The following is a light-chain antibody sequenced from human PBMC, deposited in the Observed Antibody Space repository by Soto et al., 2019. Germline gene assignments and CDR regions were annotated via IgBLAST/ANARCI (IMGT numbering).Light chain of an antibody. CDR2: TAS. CDR3: QKYDSVPWS. Sequence: DIQMTQSPSSLSASVGDRVTITCRASQDIGNNLAWYQQKPGKVPKVLIYTASTLHSGVPSRFSGSGSGTDFTLTINSLQPEDVATYFCQKYDSVPWSFGQGTRVEI. V-gene: IGKV1-27*01. CDR1: QDIGNN. J-gene: IGKJ1*01.